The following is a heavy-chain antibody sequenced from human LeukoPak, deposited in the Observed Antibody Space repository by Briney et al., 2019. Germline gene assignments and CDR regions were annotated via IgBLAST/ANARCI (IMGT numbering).Heavy chain of an antibody. CDR3: ARDLGIFFDAFDI. Sequence: GGSLRLSCAASGFTFSSYSMNWARQAPGKGLEWVSSISSSSSTIYYADSVKGRFTISRDNAKNSLYLQMNSLRAEDTAVYYCARDLGIFFDAFDIWGQGTMVTVSS. V-gene: IGHV3-48*01. J-gene: IGHJ3*02. CDR1: GFTFSSYS. D-gene: IGHD2-15*01. CDR2: ISSSSSTI.